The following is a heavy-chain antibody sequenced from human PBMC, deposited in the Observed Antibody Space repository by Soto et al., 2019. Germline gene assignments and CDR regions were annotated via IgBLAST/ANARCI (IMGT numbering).Heavy chain of an antibody. CDR1: GFTFSSYA. J-gene: IGHJ4*02. D-gene: IGHD6-13*01. CDR3: AKDSDAAGTWDYFDY. Sequence: GGSLRLSCAASGFTFSSYAMSWVRQAPGKGLEWVSAISGSGGSTYYADSVKGRFTISRDNSKNTLYLQMNSPRAEDTAVYYCAKDSDAAGTWDYFDYWGQGTLVTVSS. CDR2: ISGSGGST. V-gene: IGHV3-23*01.